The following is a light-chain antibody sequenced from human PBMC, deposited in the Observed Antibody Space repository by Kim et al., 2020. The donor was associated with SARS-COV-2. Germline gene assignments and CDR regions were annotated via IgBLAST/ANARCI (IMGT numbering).Light chain of an antibody. Sequence: QSITTSCTGTSSDVGGYDYVSWYQQHPGKAPKLMIYDVVSRPSGVSNRFSGSKSGNTASLTISGLQAEDEADYYCSSYTSGSTHVVFGGGTQLTVL. V-gene: IGLV2-14*03. CDR2: DVV. CDR1: SSDVGGYDY. CDR3: SSYTSGSTHVV. J-gene: IGLJ2*01.